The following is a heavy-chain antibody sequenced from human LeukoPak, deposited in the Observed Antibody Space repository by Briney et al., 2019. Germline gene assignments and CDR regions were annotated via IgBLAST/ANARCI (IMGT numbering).Heavy chain of an antibody. Sequence: SVKVSXKASGDTFSSYAISWVRQAPGQGLEWMGGIIPIFGTANCAQKFQGRVTITADESTSTAYMELSSLRSEDTAVYYCASYEDYDSSGYRHFDYWGQGTLVTVSS. V-gene: IGHV1-69*13. CDR1: GDTFSSYA. J-gene: IGHJ4*02. D-gene: IGHD3-22*01. CDR2: IIPIFGTA. CDR3: ASYEDYDSSGYRHFDY.